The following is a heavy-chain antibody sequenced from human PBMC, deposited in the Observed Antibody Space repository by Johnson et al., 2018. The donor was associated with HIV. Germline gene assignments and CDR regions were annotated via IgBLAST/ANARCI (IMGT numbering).Heavy chain of an antibody. CDR3: ARAWKSAFDI. J-gene: IGHJ3*02. CDR1: GFTFDDYA. D-gene: IGHD1-1*01. CDR2: ISWNSGSI. V-gene: IGHV3-9*01. Sequence: VQLVESGGGLVQPGRSLRLSCAASGFTFDDYAMHWVRQAPGKGLEWVSGISWNSGSIGYADSVKGRFAISRDNPKNSLYLQMNSLRAEDTAVYYCARAWKSAFDIWGQGTMVTVSS.